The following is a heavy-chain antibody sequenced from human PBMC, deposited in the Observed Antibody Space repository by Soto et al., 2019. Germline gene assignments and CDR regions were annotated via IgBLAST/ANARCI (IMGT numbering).Heavy chain of an antibody. CDR2: INHSGST. J-gene: IGHJ6*03. D-gene: IGHD3-16*01. CDR1: GGSFSGYY. CDR3: ARAGLFGAGKGFYYYYYMDV. V-gene: IGHV4-34*01. Sequence: SETLSLTCAVYGGSFSGYYWSWIRQPPGKGLEWIGEINHSGSTNYNPSLKSRVTISVDTSKNQFSLKLSSVTAADTAVYYCARAGLFGAGKGFYYYYYMDVWGKGTTVTVSS.